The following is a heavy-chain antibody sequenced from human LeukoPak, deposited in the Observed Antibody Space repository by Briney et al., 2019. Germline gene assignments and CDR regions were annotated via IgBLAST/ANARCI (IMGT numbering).Heavy chain of an antibody. J-gene: IGHJ4*02. CDR2: IYHSGST. D-gene: IGHD4-17*01. CDR1: GGSISSYY. CDR3: ARGGDNDYGDQYFDY. Sequence: SETLSLTCTVSGGSISSYYWSWIRQPPGKGLEWIGYIYHSGSTYYNPSLKSRVTISVDRSKNQFSLKLSSVTAADTAVYYCARGGDNDYGDQYFDYWGQGTLVTVSS. V-gene: IGHV4-59*12.